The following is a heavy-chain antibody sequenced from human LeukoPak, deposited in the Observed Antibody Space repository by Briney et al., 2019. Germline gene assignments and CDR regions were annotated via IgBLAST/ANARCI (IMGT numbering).Heavy chain of an antibody. V-gene: IGHV4-59*01. CDR1: GGSISSYY. D-gene: IGHD3-9*01. CDR2: IYYSGST. CDR3: ARDQRDYDILTGYYGSDAFDI. J-gene: IGHJ3*02. Sequence: PSETLSLTCTVSGGSISSYYWSWIRQPPGKGLEWIGYIYYSGSTNYNPSLKSRVTISVDTSKNQFSLKLSSVTAADTAVYYCARDQRDYDILTGYYGSDAFDIWGQGTMVTVSS.